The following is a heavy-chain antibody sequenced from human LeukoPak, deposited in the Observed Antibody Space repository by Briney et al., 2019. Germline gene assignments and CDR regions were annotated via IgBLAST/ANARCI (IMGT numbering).Heavy chain of an antibody. CDR1: GFTFSSYG. CDR3: ARDGEGGYDFWSGYIYLDY. V-gene: IGHV3-33*01. J-gene: IGHJ4*02. Sequence: PGGSLRLSCAASGFTFSSYGMHWVRQAPGKGLEWVAVIWYDGSNKYYADSVKGRFTISRDNSKNTLYLQMNSLRAEDTAVYYCARDGEGGYDFWSGYIYLDYWGQGTLVTVSS. CDR2: IWYDGSNK. D-gene: IGHD3-3*01.